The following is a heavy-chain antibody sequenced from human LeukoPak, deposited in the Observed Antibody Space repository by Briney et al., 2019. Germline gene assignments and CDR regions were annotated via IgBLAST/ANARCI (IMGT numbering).Heavy chain of an antibody. CDR2: ISSSSSYI. V-gene: IGHV3-21*04. Sequence: GGSLRLSCAASGFTFSSYSMNWVRQAPGKGLEWVSSISSSSSYIYYADSVKGRFTISRDNSKNTLYLQMNSLRAEDTAVYYCAKEDVYYYDSSGYFDYWGQGTLVTVSS. CDR1: GFTFSSYS. CDR3: AKEDVYYYDSSGYFDY. D-gene: IGHD3-22*01. J-gene: IGHJ4*02.